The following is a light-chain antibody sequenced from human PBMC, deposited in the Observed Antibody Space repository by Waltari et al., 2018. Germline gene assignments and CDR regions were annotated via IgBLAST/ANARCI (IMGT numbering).Light chain of an antibody. CDR2: AGS. CDR3: CSYAGSSTYV. CDR1: SSDVGNYNL. Sequence: QSALTQPASVSGSPGQSITISFTGTSSDVGNYNLVSWYQQHPGKAPKLMISAGSKRPSGFSNRFSGSKSGNTASLTISGLQAEDEADYYCCSYAGSSTYVFGTGTKVTVL. J-gene: IGLJ1*01. V-gene: IGLV2-23*01.